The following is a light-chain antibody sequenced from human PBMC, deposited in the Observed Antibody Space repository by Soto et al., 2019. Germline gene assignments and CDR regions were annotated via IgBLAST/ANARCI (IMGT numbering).Light chain of an antibody. CDR1: QTIDSW. Sequence: DIQMTQSPSILSASVGDSVTITCRASQTIDSWVAWYQQKPGKAPKLLVYDASSLESGVPSRFSGSGSGTDFTLTISSLQPEDFATYYCQQSYSTPRTFGQGTKVDI. CDR3: QQSYSTPRT. V-gene: IGKV1-5*01. J-gene: IGKJ1*01. CDR2: DAS.